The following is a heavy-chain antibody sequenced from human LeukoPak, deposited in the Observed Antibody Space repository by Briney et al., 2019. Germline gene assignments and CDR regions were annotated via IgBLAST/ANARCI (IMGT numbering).Heavy chain of an antibody. Sequence: PSETLSLTCAVYGGSFSGYYWSWIRQPPGKGLEWIGEINHSGSTNYNPSLKSRVTISVDTSKNQFSLKLSSVTAADTAVYYCARAAHGYYLIHNPGPFDYWGQGTLVTVSS. V-gene: IGHV4-34*01. J-gene: IGHJ4*02. CDR3: ARAAHGYYLIHNPGPFDY. CDR2: INHSGST. D-gene: IGHD1-14*01. CDR1: GGSFSGYY.